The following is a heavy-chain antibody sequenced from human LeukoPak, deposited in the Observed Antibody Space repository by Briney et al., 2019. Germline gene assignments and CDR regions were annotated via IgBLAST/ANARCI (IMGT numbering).Heavy chain of an antibody. CDR1: GGSISSSSYY. Sequence: SETLSLTCPVSGGSISSSSYYWGWIRQPPGKGLEWIGSIYYSGSTYYNPSLKSRVTISVDTSKNQFSLKLSSVTAANTAVYCCARVTLYGSGSPWYFDYWGQGTLVTVSS. CDR2: IYYSGST. D-gene: IGHD3-10*01. V-gene: IGHV4-39*01. J-gene: IGHJ4*02. CDR3: ARVTLYGSGSPWYFDY.